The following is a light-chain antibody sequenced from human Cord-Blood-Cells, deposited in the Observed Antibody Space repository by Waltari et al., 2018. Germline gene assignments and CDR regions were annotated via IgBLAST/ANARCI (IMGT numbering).Light chain of an antibody. CDR3: QQYNNWPPN. J-gene: IGKJ4*01. Sequence: EIVMTQSPATLSVSPGERATLSCRASQSVSSNLAWYQQKPGQAPRLLIYGASTRATGIPAWFSGSGSGTEFTLTISSLQSEDFAVYYCQQYNNWPPNFGGGTKVEIK. CDR1: QSVSSN. V-gene: IGKV3-15*01. CDR2: GAS.